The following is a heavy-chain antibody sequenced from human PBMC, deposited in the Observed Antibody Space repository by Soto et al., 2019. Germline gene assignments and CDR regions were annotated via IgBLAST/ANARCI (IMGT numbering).Heavy chain of an antibody. J-gene: IGHJ4*02. CDR2: IYSSGST. V-gene: IGHV4-59*08. D-gene: IGHD3-10*01. Sequence: QVQLQESGPGLVKPSETLSLTCTVSGDFNTNFYWSWIRQSPGKGLEWMGFIYSSGSTRYNPSLKSRITMSIDTSKNQFSLRLSSVAAADTAVYSCARHLSVRGVFDFWGQGTQVTVSS. CDR1: GDFNTNFY. CDR3: ARHLSVRGVFDF.